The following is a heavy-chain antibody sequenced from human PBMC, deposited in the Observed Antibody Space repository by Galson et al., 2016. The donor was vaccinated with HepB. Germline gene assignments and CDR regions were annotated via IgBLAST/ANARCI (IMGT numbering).Heavy chain of an antibody. CDR1: GFTFSSYG. CDR3: ARDRFPRVTRGRNWFDP. D-gene: IGHD2-21*02. CDR2: IWYDGSNK. J-gene: IGHJ5*02. V-gene: IGHV3-33*01. Sequence: LRLSCAASGFTFSSYGMHWVRQAPGKGLEWVAVIWYDGSNKYYADSVKGRFTISRDNTKNALYLQMNSLRAEDTAVYYCARDRFPRVTRGRNWFDPWGQGTLVTVSS.